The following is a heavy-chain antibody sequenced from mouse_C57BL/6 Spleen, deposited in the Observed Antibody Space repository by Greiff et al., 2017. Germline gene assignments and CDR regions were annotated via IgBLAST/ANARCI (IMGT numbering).Heavy chain of an antibody. J-gene: IGHJ2*01. CDR3: ARSGTMVNTMRYYFDY. CDR1: GYTFTSYW. V-gene: IGHV1-64*01. D-gene: IGHD2-1*01. Sequence: QVQLQQPGAELVKPGASVKLSCKASGYTFTSYWMHWVKQRPGQGLEWIGMIHPNSGSTNYNEKFKSKATLTVDKSSSTAYMQLSSLTSEDSAVYYCARSGTMVNTMRYYFDYWGQGTTLTVSS. CDR2: IHPNSGST.